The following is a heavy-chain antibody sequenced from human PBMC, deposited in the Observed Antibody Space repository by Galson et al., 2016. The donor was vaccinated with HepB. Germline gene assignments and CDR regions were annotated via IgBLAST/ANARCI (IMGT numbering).Heavy chain of an antibody. J-gene: IGHJ4*02. D-gene: IGHD6-13*01. CDR1: GYTFATHG. CDR3: AREQSSSWSPFDY. V-gene: IGHV1-18*01. Sequence: CKASGYTFATHGISWVRQAPGEGLEWMGWVRVFDGHTDSAQKFQDRVSFTADTSTNTAYMELRSLTYDDTAVYFCAREQSSSWSPFDYWGQGTLVAVSS. CDR2: VRVFDGHT.